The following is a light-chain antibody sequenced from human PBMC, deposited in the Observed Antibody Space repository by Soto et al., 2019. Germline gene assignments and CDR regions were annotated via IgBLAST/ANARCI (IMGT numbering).Light chain of an antibody. CDR1: QNVSSN. J-gene: IGKJ1*01. CDR2: DTS. CDR3: QQYNNWPTWT. V-gene: IGKV3-15*01. Sequence: EIVMTQSPGTLSVSPGERATLSCRASQNVSSNLVWYQQKPGQAPRLLIFDTSTRATGIPARFSGSGSETEFTLTISSLQAEDSAVYFCQQYNNWPTWTFGQGTKWIS.